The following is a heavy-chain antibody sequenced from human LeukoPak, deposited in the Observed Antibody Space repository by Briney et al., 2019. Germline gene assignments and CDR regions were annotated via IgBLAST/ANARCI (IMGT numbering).Heavy chain of an antibody. Sequence: PGRSLRLSCAASGFTFSSYGMHWVRQAPGKGLEWVAVIAYDGSNKKYADSVKGRFTISRDNSKNTLYLQMNSLRAEDTAVYYCARITMSRFDPWGQGTLVTVS. V-gene: IGHV3-30*03. CDR2: IAYDGSNK. J-gene: IGHJ5*02. D-gene: IGHD3-10*02. CDR1: GFTFSSYG. CDR3: ARITMSRFDP.